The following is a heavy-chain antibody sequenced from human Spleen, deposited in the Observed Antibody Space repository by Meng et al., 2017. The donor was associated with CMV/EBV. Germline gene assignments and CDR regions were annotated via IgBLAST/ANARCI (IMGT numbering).Heavy chain of an antibody. CDR2: ISYSGST. CDR1: GGSISSYY. J-gene: IGHJ6*02. CDR3: ARDQLRFRYGMDV. V-gene: IGHV4-59*01. Sequence: SETLSLTCTVSGGSISSYYWSWIRQPPGKGLEWIGYISYSGSTNYNPSLKSRVTISIDTSKNQFSLKVSSVTAADTAVYYCARDQLRFRYGMDVWGQGTTVTVSS. D-gene: IGHD3-3*01.